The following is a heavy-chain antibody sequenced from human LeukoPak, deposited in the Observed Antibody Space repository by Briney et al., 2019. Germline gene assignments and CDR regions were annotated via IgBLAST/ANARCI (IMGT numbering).Heavy chain of an antibody. J-gene: IGHJ6*02. Sequence: SVKVSCKASGGTFSSYAISWVRQAPGQGLEWMGGIIPIFGTANYAQKFQGRVTITADESTSTAYMELSSLRSEDTAVYYCARDYGVSSSWFRNYYYGMDVWGQGTTVTVSS. D-gene: IGHD6-13*01. CDR1: GGTFSSYA. CDR3: ARDYGVSSSWFRNYYYGMDV. V-gene: IGHV1-69*13. CDR2: IIPIFGTA.